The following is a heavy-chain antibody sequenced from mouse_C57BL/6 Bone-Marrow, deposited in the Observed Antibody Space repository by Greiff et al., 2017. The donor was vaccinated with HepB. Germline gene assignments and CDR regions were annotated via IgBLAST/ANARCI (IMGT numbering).Heavy chain of an antibody. CDR2: IYPRSGNT. J-gene: IGHJ2*01. CDR3: ARRERLRYFDY. V-gene: IGHV1-81*01. D-gene: IGHD2-4*01. CDR1: GYTFTSYG. Sequence: QVQLQPSGAELARPGASVKLSCKASGYTFTSYGISWVKQRTGQGLEWIGEIYPRSGNTYYNEKFKGKATLTADKSSSTAYMELRSLTSEDSAVYFCARRERLRYFDYWGQGTTLTGSS.